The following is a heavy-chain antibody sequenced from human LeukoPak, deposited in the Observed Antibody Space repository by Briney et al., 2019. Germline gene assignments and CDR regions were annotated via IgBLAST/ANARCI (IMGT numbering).Heavy chain of an antibody. J-gene: IGHJ4*02. V-gene: IGHV3-23*01. CDR3: AKDGTFSGYYGDY. D-gene: IGHD3-22*01. CDR1: GFTFSSYA. Sequence: GGSLRLSCAASGFTFSSYAMSWVRQAPGKGLEWVSAISGSGGSTYYADSVKGRFTISRDNSKNTLYLQMSSLRAEDTAVYYCAKDGTFSGYYGDYWGQGTLVTVSS. CDR2: ISGSGGST.